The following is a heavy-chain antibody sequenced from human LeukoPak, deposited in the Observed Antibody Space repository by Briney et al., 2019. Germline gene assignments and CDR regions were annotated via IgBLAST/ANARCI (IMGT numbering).Heavy chain of an antibody. J-gene: IGHJ4*02. CDR2: IWYDGTNK. CDR3: AKDRDTAMEIDY. D-gene: IGHD5-18*01. CDR1: GFTFSNYG. V-gene: IGHV3-33*06. Sequence: PGGSLRLSCAASGFTFSNYGIHWVRQAPGKGLEWVAVIWYDGTNKYYADSVKGRFTISRDNSKNTLYLQMNSLRAGDTAMYYCAKDRDTAMEIDYWGQGTLVTVSS.